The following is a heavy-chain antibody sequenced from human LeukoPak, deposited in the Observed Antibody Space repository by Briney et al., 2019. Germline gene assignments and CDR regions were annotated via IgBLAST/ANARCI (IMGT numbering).Heavy chain of an antibody. J-gene: IGHJ3*02. CDR3: GASRQYVGAFDI. V-gene: IGHV3-48*03. CDR2: ISNRSSTI. D-gene: IGHD3-16*01. Sequence: GGSLRLSCAASGFTFSSYELYWVRQAPGKGLEWISYISNRSSTIKYADSVRGRFTISRADARESLFLQMNSLRAEDTAIYYCGASRQYVGAFDIWGQGTLVTVSS. CDR1: GFTFSSYE.